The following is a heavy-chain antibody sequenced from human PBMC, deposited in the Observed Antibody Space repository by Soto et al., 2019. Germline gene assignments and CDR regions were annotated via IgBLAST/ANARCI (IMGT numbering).Heavy chain of an antibody. J-gene: IGHJ1*01. CDR1: GFTFSSYA. Sequence: EMQVLGSGGGLVQPGGSLRLSCAASGFTFSSYAMSWVRQAPGKGLEWVSTILGSGDSTYYADSVKGRFTTSRDNSMNALYLQMDGLIAEDTAMYYCAKPRGQSRALYFQHLCQGPLVTVSS. CDR2: ILGSGDST. D-gene: IGHD3-16*01. CDR3: AKPRGQSRALYFQH. V-gene: IGHV3-23*01.